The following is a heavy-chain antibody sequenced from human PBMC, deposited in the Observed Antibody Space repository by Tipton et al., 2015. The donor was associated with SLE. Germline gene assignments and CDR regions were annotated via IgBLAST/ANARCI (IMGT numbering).Heavy chain of an antibody. Sequence: TLSLTCTVSGGSISTYFWSWIRQPPGKGLEWIGYIYYSGSTHYNPSLRSRVTMSVDTSKNQFSLKLTSVTAADTAVYYCARARAGDHYFDYWGQGTLVTVSS. V-gene: IGHV4-59*01. CDR2: IYYSGST. CDR1: GGSISTYF. D-gene: IGHD3-16*01. CDR3: ARARAGDHYFDY. J-gene: IGHJ4*02.